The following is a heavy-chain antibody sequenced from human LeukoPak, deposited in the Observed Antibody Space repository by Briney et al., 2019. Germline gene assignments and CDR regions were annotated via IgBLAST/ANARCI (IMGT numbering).Heavy chain of an antibody. V-gene: IGHV2-5*02. Sequence: SGPTLANTTQTLTLTCTFSGFSLSTSGVGVGWIRQPPGKSLEWLALNYWDDDKRYSPSLKSRLTITKDTSKNQVVLTMTNMDPVDTATYYWAHLIEYSSSFGESYFDYWGEGTLVTVSS. CDR3: AHLIEYSSSFGESYFDY. J-gene: IGHJ4*02. D-gene: IGHD6-6*01. CDR1: GFSLSTSGVG. CDR2: NYWDDDK.